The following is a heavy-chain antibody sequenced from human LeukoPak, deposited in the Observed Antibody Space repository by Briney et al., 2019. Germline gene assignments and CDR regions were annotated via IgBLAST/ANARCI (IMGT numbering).Heavy chain of an antibody. CDR3: ARGRRSGYLYYYYYMDV. D-gene: IGHD6-19*01. J-gene: IGHJ6*03. CDR2: MNPNSGNT. V-gene: IGHV1-8*03. Sequence: GASVKVSCKASGYTFTSYDINWARQATGQGLEWMGWMNPNSGNTGYAQKFQGRVTITRNTSISTAYMELSSLRSEDTAVYYCARGRRSGYLYYYYYMDVWGKGTTVTVSS. CDR1: GYTFTSYD.